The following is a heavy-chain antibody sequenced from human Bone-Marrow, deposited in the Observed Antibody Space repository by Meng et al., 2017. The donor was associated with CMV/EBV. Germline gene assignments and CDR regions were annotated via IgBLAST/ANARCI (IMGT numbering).Heavy chain of an antibody. CDR3: ARQDCSSTSCYEDIAAYYYGMDV. Sequence: SGKGSCKASGGTFSSYAISWVRQAPGQGLEWMGGIIPILGIANYAQKFQGRVTITADKSTSTAYMELSSLRSEDTAVYYCARQDCSSTSCYEDIAAYYYGMDVWGQGTMVTGYS. CDR2: IIPILGIA. V-gene: IGHV1-69*10. J-gene: IGHJ6*01. CDR1: GGTFSSYA. D-gene: IGHD2-2*01.